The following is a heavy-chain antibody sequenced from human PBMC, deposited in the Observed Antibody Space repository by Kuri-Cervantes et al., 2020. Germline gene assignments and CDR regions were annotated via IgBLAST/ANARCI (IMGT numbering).Heavy chain of an antibody. CDR2: TSYDGSYK. J-gene: IGHJ6*02. D-gene: IGHD6-19*01. CDR1: GFTFRSYA. CDR3: TKAVGIAVAGDMDV. Sequence: GESLKIYCAASGFTFRSYAMHWVRQAPGKGQEWVAVTSYDGSYKYYADSVKGRFTISRDNSKNTLYVQMNSLRAEDTAVYYCTKAVGIAVAGDMDVWGQGTTVTVSS. V-gene: IGHV3-30-3*01.